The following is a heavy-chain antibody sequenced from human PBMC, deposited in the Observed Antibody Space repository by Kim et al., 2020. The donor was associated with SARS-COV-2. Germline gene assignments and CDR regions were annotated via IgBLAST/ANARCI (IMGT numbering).Heavy chain of an antibody. Sequence: DSVKGRFTISRDNAKNSLYLQMNSLRAEDTAVYYCARVDSSSWYGSPIDYWGQGTLVTVSS. V-gene: IGHV3-21*01. CDR3: ARVDSSSWYGSPIDY. D-gene: IGHD6-13*01. J-gene: IGHJ4*02.